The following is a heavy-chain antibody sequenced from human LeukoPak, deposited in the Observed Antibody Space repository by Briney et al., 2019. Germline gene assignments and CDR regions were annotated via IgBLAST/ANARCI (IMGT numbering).Heavy chain of an antibody. CDR2: IIPIFGTA. CDR3: ARDSCSSTSCLSIDDY. V-gene: IGHV1-69*13. D-gene: IGHD2-2*01. J-gene: IGHJ4*02. Sequence: ASVKVSCKASGGTFSSYAISWVRQAPGQGLEWMGGIIPIFGTANYAQKFQGRVTITADESTSTAYMELSSLRSEDTAVYYCARDSCSSTSCLSIDDYWGQGTLVTVSS. CDR1: GGTFSSYA.